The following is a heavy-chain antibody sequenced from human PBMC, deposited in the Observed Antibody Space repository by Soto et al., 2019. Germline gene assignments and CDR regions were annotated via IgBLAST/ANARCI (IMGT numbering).Heavy chain of an antibody. J-gene: IGHJ4*02. Sequence: QITLKESGPTLVKPTQTLTLTCTFSGFSLSTSEVGVGWIRQPPGKALEWLALIYWDDDKRYSPSLKSRLTIIKDTSKNQLVLKMTNMDPVDTATYYCAHIGLYDILTDPSPRFDYWGQGTLVTVSS. V-gene: IGHV2-5*02. CDR1: GFSLSTSEVG. D-gene: IGHD3-9*01. CDR2: IYWDDDK. CDR3: AHIGLYDILTDPSPRFDY.